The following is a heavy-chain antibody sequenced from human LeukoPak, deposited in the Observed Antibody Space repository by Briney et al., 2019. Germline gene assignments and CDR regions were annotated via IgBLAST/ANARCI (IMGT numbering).Heavy chain of an antibody. J-gene: IGHJ4*02. Sequence: GGSLRLXCSASGFTFSNYWMRWVRLAPGKGLEWVANIKQDESEKYYVDSVKGRFTISRDNAKSSLYLQMNSLRAEDTAVYYCARALDSSSSRYQAFEEWGQGTLVTVSS. CDR2: IKQDESEK. V-gene: IGHV3-7*01. CDR3: ARALDSSSSRYQAFEE. CDR1: GFTFSNYW. D-gene: IGHD2-2*01.